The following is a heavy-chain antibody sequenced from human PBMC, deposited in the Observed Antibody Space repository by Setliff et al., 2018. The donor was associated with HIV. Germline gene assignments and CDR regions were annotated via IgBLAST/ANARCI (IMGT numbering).Heavy chain of an antibody. CDR3: ASPQPQGANQLLWSFDS. Sequence: SVKVSCKASGGTFSSQAISWVRQAPGQGLEWMGGTIPIFGTANYAQKSQGRVTITADESTNTAYMELSSLRSEDTAVYYCASPQPQGANQLLWSFDSWGQGALVTVSS. J-gene: IGHJ4*02. CDR2: TIPIFGTA. CDR1: GGTFSSQA. V-gene: IGHV1-69*13. D-gene: IGHD2-2*01.